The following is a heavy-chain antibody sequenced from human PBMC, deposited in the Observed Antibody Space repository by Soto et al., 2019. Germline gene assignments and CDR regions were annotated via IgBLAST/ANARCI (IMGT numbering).Heavy chain of an antibody. V-gene: IGHV4-4*02. CDR2: IYHSGST. CDR3: ARGYCSGGSCYINYYYYYMDV. Sequence: QVQLQESGPGLVKPSGTLSLTCAVSSGSISSSNWWSWVRQPPGKGLEWIGGIYHSGSTNYNPSLKSRVNISVDKSKNQFSLKLSSVTAADTAVYYCARGYCSGGSCYINYYYYYMDVWGKGTTVNVSS. D-gene: IGHD2-15*01. J-gene: IGHJ6*03. CDR1: SGSISSSNW.